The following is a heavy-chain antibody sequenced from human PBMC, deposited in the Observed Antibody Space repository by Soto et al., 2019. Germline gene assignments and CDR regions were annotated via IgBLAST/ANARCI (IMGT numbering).Heavy chain of an antibody. D-gene: IGHD3-10*01. Sequence: QVQLQQWGAGLLKPSETLSLSCAVYGGSFSGYYWSWVRQPPGKGLEWIGRINHSGSTNYNPSLKSRVTISVDTSRNQFSLKLNSVTAADTAVYYCECASIWFGELTEGTLTDYWGQGIPVTVSS. V-gene: IGHV4-34*02. CDR1: GGSFSGYY. J-gene: IGHJ4*02. CDR3: ECASIWFGELTEGTLTDY. CDR2: INHSGST.